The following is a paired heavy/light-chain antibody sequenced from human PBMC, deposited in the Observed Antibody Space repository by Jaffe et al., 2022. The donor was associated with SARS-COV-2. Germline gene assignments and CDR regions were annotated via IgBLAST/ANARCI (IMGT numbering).Light chain of an antibody. Sequence: EIVMTQSPATLSVSPGERATLSCRASQSVSSKLAWYQQRPGQAPRLLLYDASTRATGVPARFSGSGSGTEFTLTISSLQSEDFAVYYCQQYNYWYTFGQGTKLGVK. CDR2: DAS. J-gene: IGKJ2*01. CDR3: QQYNYWYT. CDR1: QSVSSK. V-gene: IGKV3-15*01.
Heavy chain of an antibody. CDR3: TRGGETELRWFDP. CDR1: GFTFSDYY. J-gene: IGHJ5*02. CDR2: VSSSGHSK. V-gene: IGHV3-11*01. D-gene: IGHD3-16*01. Sequence: QVLLVESGGGLVKPGGSLRLSCAASGFTFSDYYLSWIRQAPGKGLEWVSYVSSSGHSKQYADSVKGRFTISRDSASNSVYLQMNSVTAEDTAIYYCTRGGETELRWFDPWGQGTLVTVSS.